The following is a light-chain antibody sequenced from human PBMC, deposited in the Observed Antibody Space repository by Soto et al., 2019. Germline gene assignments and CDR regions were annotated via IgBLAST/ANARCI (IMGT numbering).Light chain of an antibody. CDR3: MQALQAPLT. V-gene: IGKV2-28*01. CDR2: LGS. Sequence: DIVVTQSPLSLPVTSGEPASISCSSSQSLLHSNGYNYVDWYLQKPGQSPQLLIDLGSNRASGVSDRFSGSGSGTDFTLRISRVEAEDVGLDYCMQALQAPLTVGQGTKVDIK. CDR1: QSLLHSNGYNY. J-gene: IGKJ1*01.